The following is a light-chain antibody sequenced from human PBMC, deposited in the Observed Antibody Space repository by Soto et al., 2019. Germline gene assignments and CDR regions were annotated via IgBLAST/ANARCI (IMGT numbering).Light chain of an antibody. CDR1: QSVSNSY. J-gene: IGKJ4*01. V-gene: IGKV3-20*01. CDR3: QPYRLLPPT. Sequence: EIVLTQSPGTLSLSPGEQATLSCRASQSVSNSYLAWYQQRPGQAHRLLIYGASTRATGIPDMFSGSGSGTDFTLSISILEPEYFAVYWCQPYRLLPPTFGGETKVDIQ. CDR2: GAS.